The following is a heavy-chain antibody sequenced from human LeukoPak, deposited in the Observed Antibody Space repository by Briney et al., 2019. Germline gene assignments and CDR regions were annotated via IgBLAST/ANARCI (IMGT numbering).Heavy chain of an antibody. CDR2: ISGSGGST. J-gene: IGHJ4*02. V-gene: IGHV3-23*01. CDR3: AKDPYYGDYYYFDY. Sequence: KAEGSLRLSCAASGFTFSSYAMSWVRQAPGKGLEWVSVISGSGGSTYYADSVKGRFTISRDNSKNTLYLQMNSLRAEDTAVYYCAKDPYYGDYYYFDYWGQGTLVTVSS. CDR1: GFTFSSYA. D-gene: IGHD4-17*01.